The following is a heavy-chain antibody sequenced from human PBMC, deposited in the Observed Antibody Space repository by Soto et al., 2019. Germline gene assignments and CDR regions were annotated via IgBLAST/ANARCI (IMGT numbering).Heavy chain of an antibody. CDR1: GFTVSSNY. J-gene: IGHJ4*02. D-gene: IGHD6-13*01. CDR3: ARDSNNLAAAGTAGY. V-gene: IGHV3-53*01. Sequence: EVQLVESGGGLIQPGGSLRLSCAASGFTVSSNYISWVRQAPGKGLEWVSVIYSGGSTYYADSVKGRFTISRDNSKNTLYLQMNSLRAEDTAVYYCARDSNNLAAAGTAGYWGQGTLVTVSS. CDR2: IYSGGST.